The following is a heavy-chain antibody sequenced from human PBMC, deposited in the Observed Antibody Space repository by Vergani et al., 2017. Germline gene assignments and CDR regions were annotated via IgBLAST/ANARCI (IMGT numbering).Heavy chain of an antibody. CDR2: IYYSGST. V-gene: IGHV4-31*03. CDR1: GGSISSGGYY. CDR3: ARERVAAAVGYFDL. Sequence: QVQLQESGPGLVKPSQTLSLTCTVSGGSISSGGYYWSWIRQHPGKGLEWIGYIYYSGSTYYNPSLKSRVTISVDTSKNQFPLKLSSVTAADTAVYYCARERVAAAVGYFDLWGRGTLVTVSS. J-gene: IGHJ2*01. D-gene: IGHD6-13*01.